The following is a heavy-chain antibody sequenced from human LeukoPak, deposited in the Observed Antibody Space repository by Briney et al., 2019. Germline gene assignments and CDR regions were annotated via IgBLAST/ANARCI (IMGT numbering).Heavy chain of an antibody. D-gene: IGHD3-10*01. J-gene: IGHJ4*02. Sequence: GSLRLSCAASGFTFSSYAMHWVRQAPGKGLEYVSAISSNGGSTYYANSVKGRFTISRDNSKNTLYLQMGSLRAEDMAVYYCARGWPGSGLWGQGTLVTVSS. V-gene: IGHV3-64*01. CDR3: ARGWPGSGL. CDR1: GFTFSSYA. CDR2: ISSNGGST.